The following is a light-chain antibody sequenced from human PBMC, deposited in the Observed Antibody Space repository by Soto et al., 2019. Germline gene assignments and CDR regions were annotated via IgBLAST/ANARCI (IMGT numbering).Light chain of an antibody. Sequence: QSALTQPPSASGSPGQSVTISCTGTSSDVGGYNYVCWFQHHPGKAPKLMIYEVNKRPSGVPDRFSGSKSGNTASLTVSGLQAEDEADYYCSSYAGSNRDVFGSGTKLTVL. J-gene: IGLJ1*01. V-gene: IGLV2-8*01. CDR3: SSYAGSNRDV. CDR2: EVN. CDR1: SSDVGGYNY.